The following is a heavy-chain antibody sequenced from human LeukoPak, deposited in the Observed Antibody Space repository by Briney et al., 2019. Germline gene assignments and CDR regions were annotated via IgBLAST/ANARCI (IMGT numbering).Heavy chain of an antibody. Sequence: GASVKVSCKASGYTFTGYYMHWVRQAPGQGLEWMGWINPNSGDTKYAQKFQGRVTMTRDTSISTTYVELSSLGSDDTAVYYCARVSTVAATFDYWGQGTLVTVSS. J-gene: IGHJ4*02. CDR3: ARVSTVAATFDY. D-gene: IGHD2-15*01. CDR1: GYTFTGYY. V-gene: IGHV1-2*02. CDR2: INPNSGDT.